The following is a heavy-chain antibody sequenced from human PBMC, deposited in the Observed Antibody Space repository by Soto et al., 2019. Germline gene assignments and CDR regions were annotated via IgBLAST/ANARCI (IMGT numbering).Heavy chain of an antibody. J-gene: IGHJ4*02. CDR3: VGYSSSWYQGDY. CDR2: ISSNGGST. D-gene: IGHD6-13*01. CDR1: GFTFSSYA. V-gene: IGHV3-64D*06. Sequence: EVQLVESGGGLVQRGGSLRLSCSASGFTFSSYAMHWVRQAPGKGLEYVSAISSNGGSTYYADSVKGRFTISRDNSKNTVYLQMSSMRAEDTAVYYCVGYSSSWYQGDYWGQGTLVTVSS.